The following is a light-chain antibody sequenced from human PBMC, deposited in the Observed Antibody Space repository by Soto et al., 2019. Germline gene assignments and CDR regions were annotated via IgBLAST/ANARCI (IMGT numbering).Light chain of an antibody. CDR3: SSYAGSSTFV. J-gene: IGLJ1*01. V-gene: IGLV2-14*01. Sequence: QSVLTQPASVSGSPGQSITISCTGTSSDVGGYNYVSWYQHHPGKAPKLMIYEVSNRPSGVSNRFSGSKSGNTASLTISGLQAEDEADYYCSSYAGSSTFVFGTGTKVTVL. CDR2: EVS. CDR1: SSDVGGYNY.